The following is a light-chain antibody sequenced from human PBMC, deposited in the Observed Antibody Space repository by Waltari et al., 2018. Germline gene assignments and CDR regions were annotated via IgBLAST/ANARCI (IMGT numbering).Light chain of an antibody. Sequence: QSALTQPRSVSGSPGQSVTISCTGISSEVGDFNFVSWYQQHPGEAPKLMIYDVTKRPSGVPDRLSGSKSGNTASLTISGLQAEDEANYYCCSYIGTHTSWVFGGGTKLTVL. V-gene: IGLV2-11*01. CDR2: DVT. CDR1: SSEVGDFNF. CDR3: CSYIGTHTSWV. J-gene: IGLJ3*02.